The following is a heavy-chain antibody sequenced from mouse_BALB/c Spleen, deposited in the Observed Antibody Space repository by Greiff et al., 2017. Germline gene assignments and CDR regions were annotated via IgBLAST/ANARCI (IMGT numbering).Heavy chain of an antibody. V-gene: IGHV5-9-3*01. Sequence: DVHLVESGGGLVKPGGSLKLSCAASGFTFSSYAMSWVRQTPEKRLEWVATISSGGSYTYYPDSVKGRFTIYRDNAKNTLYLQMSSLRSEDTAMYYCARSDLLRYFDYWGQGTTLTVSS. CDR1: GFTFSSYA. J-gene: IGHJ2*01. D-gene: IGHD1-1*01. CDR2: ISSGGSYT. CDR3: ARSDLLRYFDY.